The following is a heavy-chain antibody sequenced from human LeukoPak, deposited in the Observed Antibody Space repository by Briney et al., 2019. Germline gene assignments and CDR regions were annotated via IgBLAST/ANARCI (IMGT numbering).Heavy chain of an antibody. CDR1: GFTFEDYA. Sequence: GGSLRLSCAASGFTFEDYAMHWVRQAPGKGLEWGSGISWNSGSIGYADSVKGRFTISRDNAKNSLYLQMNSLRAEDTALYYCAKDSLRKTYYFDYWGQGTLVTVSS. J-gene: IGHJ4*02. V-gene: IGHV3-9*01. CDR3: AKDSLRKTYYFDY. CDR2: ISWNSGSI. D-gene: IGHD4-17*01.